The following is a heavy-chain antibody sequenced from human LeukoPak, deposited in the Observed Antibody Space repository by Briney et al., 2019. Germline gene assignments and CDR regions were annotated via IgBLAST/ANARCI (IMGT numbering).Heavy chain of an antibody. Sequence: SETLSLTCAVSGYSISSGYYWGWIRQPPGKGLEWIGSIYHSGSTYYNPSLKSRVTISVDTSKNQFSLKLSSVAAADTAVYYCARELPAPIMGAFDIWGQGTMVTVSS. CDR3: ARELPAPIMGAFDI. D-gene: IGHD2-2*01. J-gene: IGHJ3*02. V-gene: IGHV4-38-2*02. CDR2: IYHSGST. CDR1: GYSISSGYY.